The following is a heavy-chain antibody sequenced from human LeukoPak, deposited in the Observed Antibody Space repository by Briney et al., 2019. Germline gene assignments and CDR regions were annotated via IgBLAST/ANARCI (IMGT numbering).Heavy chain of an antibody. CDR3: AKLGYCSGGSCAARGHDAFDI. V-gene: IGHV3-30*18. Sequence: GGSLRLSCAASGFTFSSYGMHWVRQAPGKGLEWVAVIPYDGSNKYYADSVKGRFTISRDNSKNTLYLQMNSLRAEDTAVYYCAKLGYCSGGSCAARGHDAFDIWGQGTMVTVSS. CDR2: IPYDGSNK. CDR1: GFTFSSYG. D-gene: IGHD2-15*01. J-gene: IGHJ3*02.